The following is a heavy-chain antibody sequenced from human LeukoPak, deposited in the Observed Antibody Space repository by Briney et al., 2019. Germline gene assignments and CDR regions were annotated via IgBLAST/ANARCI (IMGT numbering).Heavy chain of an antibody. CDR2: INPSGGST. CDR1: GYTFTSYY. Sequence: ASVKVSCKASGYTFTSYYMHWVRQAPGQGLEWMGIINPSGGSTSYAQKFQGRVTMTRDTSTSTVYMELNSLRSEDTAVYYCAREMVIAARPHDAFDIWGQGTMVTVSS. J-gene: IGHJ3*02. V-gene: IGHV1-46*01. CDR3: AREMVIAARPHDAFDI. D-gene: IGHD6-6*01.